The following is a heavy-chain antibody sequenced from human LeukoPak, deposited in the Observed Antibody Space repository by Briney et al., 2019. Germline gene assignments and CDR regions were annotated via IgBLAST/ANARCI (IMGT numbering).Heavy chain of an antibody. D-gene: IGHD2-15*01. CDR3: ARDHCSGGSCYLIDY. CDR1: GYTFTSYG. J-gene: IGHJ4*02. Sequence: ASVKVSCKASGYTFTSYGISWVRQAPGQGLEWMGWISAYNGNTNYAQKLQGRVTMTTDTSTSTAYMELRSLRSDDTAVYYCARDHCSGGSCYLIDYWGQGTLVTVSS. CDR2: ISAYNGNT. V-gene: IGHV1-18*01.